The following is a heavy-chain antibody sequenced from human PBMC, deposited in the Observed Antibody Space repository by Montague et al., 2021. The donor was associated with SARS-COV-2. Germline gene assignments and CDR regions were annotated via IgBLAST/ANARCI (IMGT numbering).Heavy chain of an antibody. J-gene: IGHJ6*02. D-gene: IGHD6-13*01. V-gene: IGHV4-39*07. CDR2: IYYSGST. CDR1: GGSISSNLFY. Sequence: SETLSLTCTVSGGSISSNLFYWGWIRQPPGKGLEWIGSIYYSGSTXYNPSLKSRVTISVDTSKNQFSLKLSSVTAADTAVYYCARVGRQQLVRLSGMDVWGQGTTVAVSS. CDR3: ARVGRQQLVRLSGMDV.